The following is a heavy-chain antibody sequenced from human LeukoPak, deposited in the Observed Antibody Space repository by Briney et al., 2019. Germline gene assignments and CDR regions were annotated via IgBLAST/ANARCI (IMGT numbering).Heavy chain of an antibody. V-gene: IGHV3-21*01. CDR1: GFTFSSYS. CDR2: ISTSGTSI. D-gene: IGHD4-17*01. CDR3: ARACFPAYGDHSPPITWFAY. Sequence: GSLRLSCAASGFTFSSYSFNWLRQAPGKGLEWVSSISTSGTSIYYADSVKGRFTISRDNANNSLHLQMNNLRAEDTAVYSCARACFPAYGDHSPPITWFAYWGQGTLVTVSS. J-gene: IGHJ4*02.